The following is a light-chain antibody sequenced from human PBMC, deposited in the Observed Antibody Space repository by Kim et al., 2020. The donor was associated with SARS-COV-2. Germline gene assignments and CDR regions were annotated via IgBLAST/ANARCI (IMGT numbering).Light chain of an antibody. CDR3: QQYYSTPPS. Sequence: RTTLNGKSSQTVLYNSSNKNYLAWYQQKPGQAPKLLIYWASIRESGVSDRFSGSGSETDFTLTISSLQAEDVAVYYCQQYYSTPPSFGQGTKLEIK. V-gene: IGKV4-1*01. CDR1: QTVLYNSSNKNY. J-gene: IGKJ2*03. CDR2: WAS.